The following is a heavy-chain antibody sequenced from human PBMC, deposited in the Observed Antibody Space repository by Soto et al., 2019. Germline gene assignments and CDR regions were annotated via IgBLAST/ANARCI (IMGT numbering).Heavy chain of an antibody. CDR3: AKDSPLEASEGHFDL. Sequence: EVQLLESGGGLVQPGGSLRLSCAASGFTFSRYAMSWVRQAPGKGLEWVSGVGGSGGTPYYAYSVKGRFTISRDNSKNTLYLQMDGLRGDDTAVYYCAKDSPLEASEGHFDLWGRGTLVTVSS. CDR2: VGGSGGTP. CDR1: GFTFSRYA. J-gene: IGHJ2*01. D-gene: IGHD1-1*01. V-gene: IGHV3-23*01.